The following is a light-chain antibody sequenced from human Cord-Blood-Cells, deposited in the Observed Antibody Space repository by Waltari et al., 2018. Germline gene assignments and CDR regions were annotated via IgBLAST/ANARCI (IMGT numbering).Light chain of an antibody. J-gene: IGLJ2*01. CDR3: CSYAGSSTFEV. CDR2: EVS. CDR1: SSAVGSYNL. Sequence: QPALTQPASVSGSPGQSITISCNGTSSAVGSYNLFSWYQQHPGKAPKLMIYEVSKRPSGVSNRFSGSKACNTASLTISGLQAEDEADYYCCSYAGSSTFEVFGGGTKLTVL. V-gene: IGLV2-23*02.